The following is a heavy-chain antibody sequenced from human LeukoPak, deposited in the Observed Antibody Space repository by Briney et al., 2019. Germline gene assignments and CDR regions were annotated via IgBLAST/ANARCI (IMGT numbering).Heavy chain of an antibody. CDR2: IQYDETEI. Sequence: GGSLRLSCTASGFTFKTSGMHWVRQAPGKGLEWVGFIQYDETEIYSADSVKGRFTFSRDNFKSTLCLQMNSLRAEDSAVYYCARESGATKIGQLLNYWGQGTLVSVSS. CDR3: ARESGATKIGQLLNY. V-gene: IGHV3-30*02. J-gene: IGHJ4*02. D-gene: IGHD3-10*01. CDR1: GFTFKTSG.